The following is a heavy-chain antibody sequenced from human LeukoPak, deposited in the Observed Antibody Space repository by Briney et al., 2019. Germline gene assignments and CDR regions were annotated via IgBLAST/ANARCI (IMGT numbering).Heavy chain of an antibody. V-gene: IGHV3-21*01. Sequence: PGGSLRLSCAASGFTFSSYSMNWVRQAPGKGLEWVLSISSSSSYIYYADSVKGRFTISRDNAKNSLYLQMNTLRAEDTAVFYCARGDCSGGNCRFDPWGQGTLVTVSS. CDR3: ARGDCSGGNCRFDP. CDR1: GFTFSSYS. CDR2: ISSSSSYI. D-gene: IGHD2-15*01. J-gene: IGHJ5*02.